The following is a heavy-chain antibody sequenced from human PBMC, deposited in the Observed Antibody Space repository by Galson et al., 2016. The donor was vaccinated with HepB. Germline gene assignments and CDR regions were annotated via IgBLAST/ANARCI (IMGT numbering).Heavy chain of an antibody. CDR2: FSSSTGNI. V-gene: IGHV3-48*04. CDR1: GFTFSSYN. CDR3: AKDRWYSGSYYGAFDI. D-gene: IGHD1-26*01. Sequence: SLRLSCAASGFTFSSYNMNWVRQAPGKGLEWVSYFSSSTGNILYPDSVKGRFIISRDNAENSLYLQMNSLRAEDTAFYYCAKDRWYSGSYYGAFDIWGQGTMVTVSS. J-gene: IGHJ3*02.